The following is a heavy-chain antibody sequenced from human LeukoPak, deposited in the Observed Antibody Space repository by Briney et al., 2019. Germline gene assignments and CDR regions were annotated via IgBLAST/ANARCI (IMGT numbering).Heavy chain of an antibody. V-gene: IGHV3-11*04. CDR1: GFTFSDYY. CDR2: ISSSGSTI. J-gene: IGHJ4*02. Sequence: GGSLRLSCAASGFTFSDYYMSWIRQAPGKGLGWVSYISSSGSTIYYADSVKGRYTISRDNSKNTLYLQMNSLRPEDTAVYYCAKSLGATRGYFEHWGQGTLVTVSS. CDR3: AKSLGATRGYFEH. D-gene: IGHD1-26*01.